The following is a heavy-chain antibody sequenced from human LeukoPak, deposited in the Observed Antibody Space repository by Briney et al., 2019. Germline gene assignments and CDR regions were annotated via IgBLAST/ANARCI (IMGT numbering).Heavy chain of an antibody. V-gene: IGHV4-4*07. CDR3: ARDARNRYCSGGSCYLNYYYYYGMDV. CDR2: IYTSGST. D-gene: IGHD2-15*01. J-gene: IGHJ6*02. Sequence: SETLSLTCTVSGGSISSYYWSWIRQPAGKGLEWIGRIYTSGSTNYNPSLKSPGTISLDTSKKQFSLKLDSVTAADTAVYYCARDARNRYCSGGSCYLNYYYYYGMDVWGQGTTVTVSS. CDR1: GGSISSYY.